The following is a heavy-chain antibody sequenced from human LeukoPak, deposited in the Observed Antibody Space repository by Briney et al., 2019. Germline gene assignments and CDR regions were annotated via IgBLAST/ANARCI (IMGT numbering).Heavy chain of an antibody. CDR1: GYTFTSYG. J-gene: IGHJ3*02. Sequence: ASVKVSCKASGYTFTSYGISWVRQAPGQGLEWMGWISAYNGNTNYAQKLQGRVTMTTDTSTSTAYMELRSLRPDDTAVYYCARSSYYYDSSGYYPHDAFDIWGQGTMVTVSS. CDR2: ISAYNGNT. CDR3: ARSSYYYDSSGYYPHDAFDI. V-gene: IGHV1-18*01. D-gene: IGHD3-22*01.